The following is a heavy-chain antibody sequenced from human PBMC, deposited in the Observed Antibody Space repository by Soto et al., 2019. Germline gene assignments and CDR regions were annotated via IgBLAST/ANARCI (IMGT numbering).Heavy chain of an antibody. V-gene: IGHV4-4*02. Sequence: SETLSLTCGVSGGTVASSHWWSWVRQSPGRGMEWIGNVYHTGDTNFTPSLQSRVTFSVDKSNNQFSLRLTSVTAADTAVYFCAREIVTAGGNNYFDPWGPGTLVTVSS. CDR3: AREIVTAGGNNYFDP. CDR1: GGTVASSHW. CDR2: VYHTGDT. J-gene: IGHJ5*02. D-gene: IGHD2-21*02.